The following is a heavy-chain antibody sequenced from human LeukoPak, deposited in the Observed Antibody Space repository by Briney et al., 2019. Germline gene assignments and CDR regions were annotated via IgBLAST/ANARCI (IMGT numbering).Heavy chain of an antibody. J-gene: IGHJ6*02. V-gene: IGHV4-34*01. CDR1: GGSFSGYY. CDR2: INHSGST. Sequence: PSETLSLTCAVYGGSFSGYYWSWIRQPPGKGLEWIGEINHSGSTNYNPSLKSRVTISVDTSKNQFSLKLTSVTAADTAVYYCARDPTYDFWSGPALNYAMDVWGQGTTVTVSS. D-gene: IGHD3-3*01. CDR3: ARDPTYDFWSGPALNYAMDV.